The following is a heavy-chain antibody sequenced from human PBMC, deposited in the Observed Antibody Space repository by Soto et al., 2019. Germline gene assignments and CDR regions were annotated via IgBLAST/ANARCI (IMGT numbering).Heavy chain of an antibody. CDR2: LAGSGGTT. J-gene: IGHJ4*02. Sequence: GGSLRLSCAASGFTSSSYAMNWVGQGPGKGLEWVSALAGSGGTTHYADSVKGRFTIPRDNSKHTLYLQTNSLRAEDTAIYYSAKTMAIPYFESSGQGTLVTVSS. CDR1: GFTSSSYA. V-gene: IGHV3-23*01. D-gene: IGHD2-21*01. CDR3: AKTMAIPYFES.